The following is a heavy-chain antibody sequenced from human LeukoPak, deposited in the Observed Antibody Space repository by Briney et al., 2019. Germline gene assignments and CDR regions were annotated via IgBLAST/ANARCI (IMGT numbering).Heavy chain of an antibody. CDR1: GSTSSFY. J-gene: IGHJ6*03. Sequence: SETLSLTCTVSGSTSSFYWNWIRQPPGKGLEGIGYIFYSGATSYNPSLKGRVTISLYMSNNQFSLNLTSVTAADTAVYYCARGAHLTVTTRNDYCYTDVWGKGTTVTASS. V-gene: IGHV4-59*12. CDR3: ARGAHLTVTTRNDYCYTDV. CDR2: IFYSGAT. D-gene: IGHD4-17*01.